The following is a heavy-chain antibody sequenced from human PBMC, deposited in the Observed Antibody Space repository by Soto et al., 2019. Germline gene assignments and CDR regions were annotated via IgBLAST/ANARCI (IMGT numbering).Heavy chain of an antibody. CDR1: GGSISSSSYY. Sequence: PSETLSLTCTVSGGSISSSSYYWGWIRQPPGKGLEWIGSIYYSGSTYYNPSLKSRVTISVDTSKNQFSLKLSSVTAADTAVYYCARPTTSQENFDEWGQGTLVTVSS. CDR3: ARPTTSQENFDE. J-gene: IGHJ4*02. V-gene: IGHV4-39*01. CDR2: IYYSGST. D-gene: IGHD1-7*01.